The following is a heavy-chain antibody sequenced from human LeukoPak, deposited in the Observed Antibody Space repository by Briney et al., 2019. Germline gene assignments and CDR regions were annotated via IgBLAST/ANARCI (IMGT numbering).Heavy chain of an antibody. D-gene: IGHD2-21*01. V-gene: IGHV3-23*01. CDR3: AREPHIVDAFDI. Sequence: GGSLRLSCAASGFTFSSYAMSWVRQAPGKGLEWVSAISGSGGSTYYADSVKGRFTISRDNTKNSLYLQMNSLTVEDTAVYYCAREPHIVDAFDIWGQGTMVAVSS. CDR2: ISGSGGST. J-gene: IGHJ3*02. CDR1: GFTFSSYA.